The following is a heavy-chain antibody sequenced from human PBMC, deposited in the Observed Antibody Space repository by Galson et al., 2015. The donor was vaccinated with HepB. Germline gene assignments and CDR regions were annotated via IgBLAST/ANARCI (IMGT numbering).Heavy chain of an antibody. J-gene: IGHJ4*02. CDR1: GDSVSSDSSA. D-gene: IGHD6-25*01. CDR2: TYYRSQWYH. CDR3: ARDGYLGLVYYFDY. V-gene: IGHV6-1*01. Sequence: CAISGDSVSSDSSAWNWIRQSPSRGLEWLGRTYYRSQWYHDYSGSLQSRITINAETPTNQFFLQLDSVTPEDTAVYYCARDGYLGLVYYFDYWGPGILVTVS.